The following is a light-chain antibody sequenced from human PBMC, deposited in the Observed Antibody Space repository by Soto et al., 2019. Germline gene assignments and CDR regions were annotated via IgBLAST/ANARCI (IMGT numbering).Light chain of an antibody. J-gene: IGLJ1*01. CDR1: SSDVGAYDY. CDR2: EVS. CDR3: SSYTSSSTRV. Sequence: QSVRTQPASVSGSPVHSSTITCTGTSSDVGAYDYVSWYQQHPDKAPKLMIYEVSNRPSGVSNRFSGSKSVNTATLTISGLQADDEADYYCSSYTSSSTRVFGTGTKVTVL. V-gene: IGLV2-14*03.